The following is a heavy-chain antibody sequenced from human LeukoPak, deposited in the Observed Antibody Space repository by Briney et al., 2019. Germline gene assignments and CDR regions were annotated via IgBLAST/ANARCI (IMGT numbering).Heavy chain of an antibody. J-gene: IGHJ4*02. CDR1: GGTFSSYA. CDR3: ARWREWELDY. Sequence: GASVKVSCKASGGTFSSYAISWVRQAPGQGLEWMGGIIPIFGTANYAQKFPGRVTITADESTSTAYMELSSLRSEDTAVYYCARWREWELDYWGQGTLVTVSS. V-gene: IGHV1-69*13. D-gene: IGHD1-26*01. CDR2: IIPIFGTA.